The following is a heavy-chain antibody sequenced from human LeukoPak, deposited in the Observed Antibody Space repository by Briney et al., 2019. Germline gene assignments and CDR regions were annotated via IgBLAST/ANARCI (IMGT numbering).Heavy chain of an antibody. CDR1: AFTFSNYN. Sequence: GGSLRLSCAASAFTFSNYNMNWVRQAPGKGLEWVSSITSSGSYIYYADSVKGRFTISRDNAKNSLYLQLNSLRAEDTAVYYCARDLYSSGWPFYYYYYYMDVWGKGTTVTVSS. V-gene: IGHV3-21*01. CDR2: ITSSGSYI. CDR3: ARDLYSSGWPFYYYYYYMDV. D-gene: IGHD6-19*01. J-gene: IGHJ6*03.